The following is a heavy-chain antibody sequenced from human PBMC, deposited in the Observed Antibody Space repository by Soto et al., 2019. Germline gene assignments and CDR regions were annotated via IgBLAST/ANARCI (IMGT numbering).Heavy chain of an antibody. Sequence: PSETLSLTCTVSGGSISSSSYYWGWIRQPPGKGLEWIGSIYYSGSTYYNPSLKSRVTISVDTSKNQLSLELSSVTAADTAVYYCASLRFQVLEIFGVVPLTRQPENPWGQGTLVTVSS. J-gene: IGHJ5*02. CDR1: GGSISSSSYY. V-gene: IGHV4-39*01. CDR3: ASLRFQVLEIFGVVPLTRQPENP. CDR2: IYYSGST. D-gene: IGHD3-3*01.